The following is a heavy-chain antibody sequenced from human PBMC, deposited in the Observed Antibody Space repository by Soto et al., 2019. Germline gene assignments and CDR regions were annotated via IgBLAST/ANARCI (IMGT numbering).Heavy chain of an antibody. CDR3: ARRSFSSGWDFDY. Sequence: ASVKVSCKASGYTFTTYYMHWARQAPGQGLEWMGIISLSGGTTTYAQKFQGRVTMTRDTSTSTVYMELSSLRSEDTAVYYCARRSFSSGWDFDYWGQGTLVTSPQ. D-gene: IGHD6-19*01. CDR2: ISLSGGTT. V-gene: IGHV1-46*01. CDR1: GYTFTTYY. J-gene: IGHJ4*02.